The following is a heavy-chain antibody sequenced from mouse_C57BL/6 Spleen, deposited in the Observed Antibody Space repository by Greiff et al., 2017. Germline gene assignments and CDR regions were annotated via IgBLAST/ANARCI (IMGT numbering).Heavy chain of an antibody. J-gene: IGHJ4*01. CDR1: GYAFSSSW. V-gene: IGHV1-82*01. CDR2: IYPGDGDT. Sequence: VQLVESGPELVKPGASVKISCKASGYAFSSSWMNWVKQRPGKGLAWIGRIYPGDGDTNYNRKFKGKATLTADKSSSPAYMQLRSLTSVDSAVYVFANDLPMDYWGQGTSVTVSS. CDR3: ANDLPMDY.